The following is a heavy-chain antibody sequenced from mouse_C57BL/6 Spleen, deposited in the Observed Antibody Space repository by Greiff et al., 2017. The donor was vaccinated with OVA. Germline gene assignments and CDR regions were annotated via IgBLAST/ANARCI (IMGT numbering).Heavy chain of an antibody. CDR1: GYTFTSYG. V-gene: IGHV1-81*01. Sequence: QVQLQQSGAELARPGASVKLSCKASGYTFTSYGISWVKQRTGQGLEWIGEIYPRSGNTYYNEKFKGKATLTADKSSSTAYMELRSLTSEDAAVYFCSEGDYYYGSRAYWGQGTLVTVSA. CDR2: IYPRSGNT. CDR3: SEGDYYYGSRAY. J-gene: IGHJ3*01. D-gene: IGHD1-1*01.